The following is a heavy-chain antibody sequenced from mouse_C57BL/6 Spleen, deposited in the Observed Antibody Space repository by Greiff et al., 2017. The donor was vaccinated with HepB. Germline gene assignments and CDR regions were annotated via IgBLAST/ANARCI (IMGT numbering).Heavy chain of an antibody. Sequence: EVQLQQSRPELVKPGASVKISCKASGYTFTDYYMNWVKQSHGKSLEWIGDINPNNGGTSYNQKFKGKATLTVDKSSSTAYMELRSLTSEDSAVYYCARRGDGGYFDVWGTGTTVTVSS. J-gene: IGHJ1*03. CDR1: GYTFTDYY. CDR2: INPNNGGT. D-gene: IGHD2-3*01. V-gene: IGHV1-26*01. CDR3: ARRGDGGYFDV.